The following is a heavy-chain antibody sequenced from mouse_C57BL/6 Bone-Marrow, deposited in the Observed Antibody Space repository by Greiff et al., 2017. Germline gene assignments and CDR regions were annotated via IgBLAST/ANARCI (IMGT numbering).Heavy chain of an antibody. CDR1: GYSITSGYY. Sequence: EVQLQESGPGLVKPSQSLSLTCSVTGYSITSGYYWNWIRQFPGKKLEWMGYISYDGSNNYNPSLKNRISITRDTSKNQFFLKLNSVTTEDTATYYCARGRAYWGQGTLVTVSA. V-gene: IGHV3-6*01. CDR2: ISYDGSN. J-gene: IGHJ3*01. CDR3: ARGRAY.